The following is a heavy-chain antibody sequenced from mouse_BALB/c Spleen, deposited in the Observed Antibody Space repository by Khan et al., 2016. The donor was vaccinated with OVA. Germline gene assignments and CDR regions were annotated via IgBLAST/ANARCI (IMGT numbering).Heavy chain of an antibody. CDR1: GFTFSSYS. J-gene: IGHJ3*01. V-gene: IGHV5-6*01. Sequence: EVHLVESGGDLVKPGGSLKLSCAASGFTFSSYSMSWVRQTPDKRLEWVASISSGGDYTSYPDSVKGRFTISRDNAKNTLYLQMSDLKSEDTAMYYCADHLTGSFAYWGQGTLVTVSA. D-gene: IGHD4-1*01. CDR3: ADHLTGSFAY. CDR2: ISSGGDYT.